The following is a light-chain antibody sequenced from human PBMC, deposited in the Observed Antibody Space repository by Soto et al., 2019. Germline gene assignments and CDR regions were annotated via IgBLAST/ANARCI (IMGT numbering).Light chain of an antibody. CDR3: AAWDDSLNGYV. CDR1: SSDIGSNT. J-gene: IGLJ1*01. CDR2: SNN. V-gene: IGLV1-44*01. Sequence: QAVVTQPPSASGTPGQRVTISCSGGSSDIGSNTVDWYQQLPGTAPKLLIYSNNQRPSGVPDRFSGSKSGTSASLAIRGLQSEDEADYYCAAWDDSLNGYVFGTGTKVTVL.